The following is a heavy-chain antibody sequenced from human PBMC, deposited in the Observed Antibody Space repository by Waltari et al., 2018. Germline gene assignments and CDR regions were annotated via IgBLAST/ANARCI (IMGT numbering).Heavy chain of an antibody. J-gene: IGHJ4*02. CDR2: ISASISST. V-gene: IGHV3-23*01. Sequence: EVQMLEAGGGLVQTGGCLGPCCSASGFSFSSFARTWVRQAPGKGLEWVSSISASISSTYYADSVRGRFTISRDNSKSTLYLQMNSLRAEDTDVYYCAKEVTVIAPNGGFDYWGQGTLLTVSS. CDR3: AKEVTVIAPNGGFDY. D-gene: IGHD2-21*01. CDR1: GFSFSSFA.